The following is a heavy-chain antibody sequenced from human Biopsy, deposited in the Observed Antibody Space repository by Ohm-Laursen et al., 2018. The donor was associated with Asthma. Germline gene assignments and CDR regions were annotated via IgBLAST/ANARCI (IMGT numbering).Heavy chain of an antibody. CDR3: ARGDSSGWSHYYFDY. J-gene: IGHJ4*02. Sequence: SLRLSCAALGFTVSRDHMFWVRQAPGKGLEWVSVIYSGGTSHTAGSVRGRFTISRDFSKNTLHLQMHSLRVEDTAVYYCARGDSSGWSHYYFDYWGQGTLVTVSS. V-gene: IGHV3-53*01. CDR2: IYSGGTS. D-gene: IGHD6-19*01. CDR1: GFTVSRDH.